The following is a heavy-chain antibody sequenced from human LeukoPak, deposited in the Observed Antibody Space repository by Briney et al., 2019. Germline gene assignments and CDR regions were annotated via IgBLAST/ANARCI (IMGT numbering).Heavy chain of an antibody. J-gene: IGHJ4*02. CDR2: IIPIFGTA. D-gene: IGHD5-12*01. V-gene: IGHV1-69*05. CDR3: ARGYSGYGYIDY. Sequence: ASVKVSCKASGYTFTTYAISWVRQAPGQGLEWMGGIIPIFGTANYAQKFQGRVTMTRDTSTSTVYMELSSLRSEDTAVYYCARGYSGYGYIDYWGQGTLVTVSS. CDR1: GYTFTTYA.